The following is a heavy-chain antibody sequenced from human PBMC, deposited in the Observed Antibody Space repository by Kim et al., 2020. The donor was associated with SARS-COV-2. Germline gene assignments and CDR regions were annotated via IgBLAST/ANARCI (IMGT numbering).Heavy chain of an antibody. Sequence: SETLSLTCAVYGGSFSGYYWSWIRQPPGKGLEWIGEINHSGSTNYNPSLKSRVTISVDTSKNQFSLKLSSVTAADTAVYYCARGPRLALWVVATKKGPGVRVTGVDYWGQGTLVTVSS. CDR3: ARGPRLALWVVATKKGPGVRVTGVDY. D-gene: IGHD2-15*01. CDR1: GGSFSGYY. CDR2: INHSGST. V-gene: IGHV4-34*01. J-gene: IGHJ4*02.